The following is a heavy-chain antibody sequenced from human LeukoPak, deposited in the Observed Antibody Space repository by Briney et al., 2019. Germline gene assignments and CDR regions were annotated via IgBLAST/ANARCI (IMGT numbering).Heavy chain of an antibody. CDR3: ARVSSSSSYGGWYYYYGMDV. CDR1: GGSFSGYY. D-gene: IGHD6-6*01. V-gene: IGHV4-34*01. Sequence: SETLSLTCAVYGGSFSGYYWSWIRQPPGKGLEWIGEINHSGSTNYNPSLKGRVTIPVDTSKNQFSLKLSSVTAADTAVYYCARVSSSSSYGGWYYYYGMDVWGQGTTVTVSS. J-gene: IGHJ6*02. CDR2: INHSGST.